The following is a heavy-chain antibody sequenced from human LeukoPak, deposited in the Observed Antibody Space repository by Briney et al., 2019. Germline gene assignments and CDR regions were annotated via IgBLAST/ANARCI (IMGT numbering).Heavy chain of an antibody. CDR2: IYYSGST. V-gene: IGHV4-59*01. J-gene: IGHJ2*01. CDR3: ARVREYYDILSGYYRDWYFDL. CDR1: GGSISSYY. D-gene: IGHD3-9*01. Sequence: SETLSLTCSVCGGSISSYYWSWIRQPPGKGLEWIGYIYYSGSTNYNPSLKSRVTISVDTSKNQFSPKLSSVTAADTAVYYCARVREYYDILSGYYRDWYFDLWGRGTLVTVSS.